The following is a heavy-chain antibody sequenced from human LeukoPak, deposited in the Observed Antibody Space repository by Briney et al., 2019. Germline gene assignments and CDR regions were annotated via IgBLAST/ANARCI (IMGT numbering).Heavy chain of an antibody. CDR1: GFTFSIYS. V-gene: IGHV3-21*01. D-gene: IGHD6-13*01. Sequence: SGGSLRLSCAASGFTFSIYSMEWVRQPPGEGLEGVAFISCSSSYIYYAASVKGRFTIYRDNAKNPLSLPANSMRAEDTAVYYCARGGDFSSSWYVSYYWGNGTMVTVSS. CDR2: ISCSSSYI. J-gene: IGHJ4*01. CDR3: ARGGDFSSSWYVSYY.